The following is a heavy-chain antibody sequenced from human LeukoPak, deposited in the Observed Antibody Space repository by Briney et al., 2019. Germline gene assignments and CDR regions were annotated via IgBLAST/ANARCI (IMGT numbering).Heavy chain of an antibody. D-gene: IGHD3-16*01. CDR1: GFSFSNYG. CDR3: ARDLLSLPHKYFDS. J-gene: IGHJ4*02. CDR2: IRYDGSQK. V-gene: IGHV3-30*02. Sequence: QPGGSLRLSCAASGFSFSNYGMHWVRQAPGKGLEWVAYIRYDGSQKYYGDSVKGRFTISRDNSKNTVYLQMNSLRDEGTAVYYCARDLLSLPHKYFDSWGQGTLVTVSS.